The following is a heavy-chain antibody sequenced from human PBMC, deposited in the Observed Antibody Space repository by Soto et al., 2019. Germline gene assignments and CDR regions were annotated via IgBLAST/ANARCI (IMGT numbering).Heavy chain of an antibody. CDR3: XXXXXXXXXXXXX. J-gene: IGHJ4*02. Sequence: EVQLVESGGGLVQPGGSLRLSCAASGFTFSRYWMHWVRQAPGKGLVWVSRINSDGSSTSNADSVKGRFTISRDNAKNTXXXXXXXXXAXXXXXXXXXXXXXXXXXXXXXWGQGTLVTVSS. CDR2: INSDGSST. CDR1: GFTFSRYW. V-gene: IGHV3-74*01.